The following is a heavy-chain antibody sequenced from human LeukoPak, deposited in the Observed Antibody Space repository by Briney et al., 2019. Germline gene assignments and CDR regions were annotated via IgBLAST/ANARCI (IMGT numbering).Heavy chain of an antibody. CDR2: INPSGGST. CDR3: ARSITTVTTDLFDY. Sequence: GASVTVSFKASGYTFTSYYMHWVRQAPGQGLEWMGIINPSGGSTSYAQKFQGRVTMTRDTSTSTVYMELSSLRSEDTAVYYFARSITTVTTDLFDYWGQGTLVTVSS. J-gene: IGHJ4*02. D-gene: IGHD4-17*01. V-gene: IGHV1-46*01. CDR1: GYTFTSYY.